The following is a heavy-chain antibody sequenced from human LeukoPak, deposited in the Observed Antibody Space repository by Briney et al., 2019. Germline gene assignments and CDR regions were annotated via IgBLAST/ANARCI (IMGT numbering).Heavy chain of an antibody. CDR1: GGSISRYY. CDR2: IYYSGST. V-gene: IGHV4-59*01. D-gene: IGHD1-26*01. CDR3: ARSWELLSGYDY. J-gene: IGHJ4*02. Sequence: PSETLSLTCTVSGGSISRYYWSWIRQPPGKGLEWIGYIYYSGSTNYNPSLKSRVTISVDTSKNQFSLKLSSVTAADTAVYYCARSWELLSGYDYWGQGTLVTVSS.